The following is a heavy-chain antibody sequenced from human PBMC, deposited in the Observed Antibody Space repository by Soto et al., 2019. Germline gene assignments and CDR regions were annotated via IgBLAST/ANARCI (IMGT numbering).Heavy chain of an antibody. V-gene: IGHV4-30-2*01. Sequence: SETLSLTCAVSGGSISSGGYSWSWIRQPPGKGLEWIGYIYHSGSTYYNPSLKSRVTISVDRSKNQFSLKLSSVTAADTAVYYCAGEGDYVGYWGQGTLVTVSS. CDR1: GGSISSGGYS. CDR2: IYHSGST. CDR3: AGEGDYVGY. J-gene: IGHJ4*02.